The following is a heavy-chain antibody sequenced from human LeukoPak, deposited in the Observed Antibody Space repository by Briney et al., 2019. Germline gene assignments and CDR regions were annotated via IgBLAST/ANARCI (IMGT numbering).Heavy chain of an antibody. CDR1: GGSISSYY. CDR3: ARQSPVSWPARRYQNWFDP. Sequence: PSETLSLTCTVSGGSISSYYWSWIRQPPGKGLEWIGYIYYSGSANYNPSLKSRVTISVDTSKNQFSLKLSSVTAADTAVYYCARQSPVSWPARRYQNWFDPWDQGTLVTVSS. CDR2: IYYSGSA. J-gene: IGHJ5*02. D-gene: IGHD2-2*01. V-gene: IGHV4-59*08.